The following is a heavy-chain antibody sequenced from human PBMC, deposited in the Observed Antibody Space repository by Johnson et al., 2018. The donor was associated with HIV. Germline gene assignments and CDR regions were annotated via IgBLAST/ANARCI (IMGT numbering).Heavy chain of an antibody. CDR3: AKTQNSRMVVGSVFNN. CDR1: GFSVRTNY. J-gene: IGHJ3*02. D-gene: IGHD3-10*01. V-gene: IGHV3-53*01. Sequence: EVQLVESGGGLIQPGGSLRLSCAASGFSVRTNYMSWVRPAPGKGLAWVSVIYSDGTTSFAPSVKGRFSISRDVSKNSLYLQMNRLRTEDTAVYYCAKTQNSRMVVGSVFNNWGQGTMVTVSS. CDR2: IYSDGTT.